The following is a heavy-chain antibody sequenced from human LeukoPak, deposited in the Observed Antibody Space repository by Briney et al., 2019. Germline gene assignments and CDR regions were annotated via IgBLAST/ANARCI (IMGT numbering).Heavy chain of an antibody. Sequence: GGSLRLSCAASGFNFSSYSMNWVRQAPGKGLEWVSDISRSSGTIYYADSVKGRFTISGDNAKNSLYLQMNSLRVEDTAVYYCARAGYSSSWYLYWGQGTLVTVSS. V-gene: IGHV3-48*01. CDR3: ARAGYSSSWYLY. J-gene: IGHJ4*02. CDR1: GFNFSSYS. D-gene: IGHD6-13*01. CDR2: ISRSSGTI.